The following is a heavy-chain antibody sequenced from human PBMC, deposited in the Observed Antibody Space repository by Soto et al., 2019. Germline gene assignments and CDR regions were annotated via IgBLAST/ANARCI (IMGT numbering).Heavy chain of an antibody. CDR2: IMPIFHTP. CDR3: ARDKDRLQLGGNYYYILDV. CDR1: GDTFSNSA. D-gene: IGHD5-12*01. V-gene: IGHV1-69*13. Sequence: SVKGSCKASGDTFSNSAVSWVRQTPGQGLEWLGGIMPIFHTPDYAQKFQDRLTITADESTNTAYMELSGLRSDDTAVYYCARDKDRLQLGGNYYYILDVWGQGTTVTVSS. J-gene: IGHJ6*02.